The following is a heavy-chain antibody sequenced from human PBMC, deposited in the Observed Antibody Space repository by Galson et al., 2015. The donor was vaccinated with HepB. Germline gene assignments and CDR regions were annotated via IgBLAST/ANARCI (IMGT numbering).Heavy chain of an antibody. D-gene: IGHD1-26*01. CDR3: ARVGIKSDYYYYMDV. CDR2: IWYDGSNK. J-gene: IGHJ6*03. CDR1: GFTFSSYG. V-gene: IGHV3-33*01. Sequence: SLRLSCAASGFTFSSYGMHWVRQAPGKGLEWVAVIWYDGSNKYYADSVKGRFTISRDNSKNTLYLQMNSLRAEDTAVYYCARVGIKSDYYYYMDVWGKGTTVTVSS.